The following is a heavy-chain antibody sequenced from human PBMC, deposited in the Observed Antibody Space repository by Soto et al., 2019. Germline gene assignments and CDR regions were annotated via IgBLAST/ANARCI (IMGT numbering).Heavy chain of an antibody. CDR2: IQTCVPT. CDR1: GFTVSSQY. D-gene: IGHD2-15*01. V-gene: IGHV3-66*01. J-gene: IGHJ6*04. Sequence: EVQLVESGGGLVQPGGSLRLSFAASGFTVSSQYMSWVRQAPGKGLEWVSLIQTCVPTYYADSVKGRFTIFRDTSENTLHVQMDSLRAEDTAVYYCARDDVLCDGGRCYGVHLEVWCKGTTVTVSS. CDR3: ARDDVLCDGGRCYGVHLEV.